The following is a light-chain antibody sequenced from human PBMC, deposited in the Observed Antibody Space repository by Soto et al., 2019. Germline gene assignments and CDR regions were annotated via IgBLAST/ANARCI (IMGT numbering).Light chain of an antibody. CDR2: EAS. V-gene: IGLV2-23*01. CDR1: SSDFGSYDL. CDR3: CSYAGSSTLL. Sequence: QSALTQPASVSGSPGQSITISCTGTSSDFGSYDLVSWYQQNPGKAPKLMIYEASQRPSGVSNRFSGSKSGNTASLTISGLQAEDEADYYCCSYAGSSTLLFGGGTQLTVL. J-gene: IGLJ7*01.